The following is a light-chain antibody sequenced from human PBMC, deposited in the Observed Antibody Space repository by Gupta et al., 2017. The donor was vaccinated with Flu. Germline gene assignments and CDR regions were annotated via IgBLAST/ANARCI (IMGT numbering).Light chain of an antibody. V-gene: IGKV1-39*01. CDR3: QQSYTTPLT. CDR2: AAS. J-gene: IGKJ4*01. CDR1: RSIMNY. Sequence: GVRVTITCWASRSIMNYVNWFQQKPGRAPTLLIYAASNLQSGVPSRFSGSGSGTDFTITISTLQAEDFATYYCQQSYTTPLTFGGGTKVEIK.